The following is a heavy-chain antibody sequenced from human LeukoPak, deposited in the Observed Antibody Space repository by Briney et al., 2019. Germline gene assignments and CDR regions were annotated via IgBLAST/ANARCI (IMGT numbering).Heavy chain of an antibody. CDR1: GFTFSSYA. CDR3: ARRIPATASGLDY. J-gene: IGHJ4*02. D-gene: IGHD2-2*01. CDR2: ISGSGDYT. V-gene: IGHV3-23*01. Sequence: GGSLRLSCAASGFTFSSYAMSWVRQAPGKGLEWVSTISGSGDYTYYADSVKGRFTISRDNSKNTLYPQMNRLSAEDTAVYYCARRIPATASGLDYWGQGTLVTVSS.